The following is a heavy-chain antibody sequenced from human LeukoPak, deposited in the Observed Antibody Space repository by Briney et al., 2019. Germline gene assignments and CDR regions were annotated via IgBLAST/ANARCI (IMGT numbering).Heavy chain of an antibody. D-gene: IGHD3-10*01. J-gene: IGHJ4*02. CDR1: SFTFSSYD. V-gene: IGHV3-21*01. CDR2: ISSSSRNI. Sequence: PGGSLRPSCAASSFTFSSYDMNWVRQAPGKGLEWVSSISSSSRNINYADSVKGRFTISRDNAKNSLYLQMNSLRAEDTAVYYCARYASGSYYALFDYWGQGTLVTVSS. CDR3: ARYASGSYYALFDY.